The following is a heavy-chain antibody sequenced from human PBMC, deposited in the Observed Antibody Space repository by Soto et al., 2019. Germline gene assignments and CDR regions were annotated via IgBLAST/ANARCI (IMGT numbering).Heavy chain of an antibody. CDR3: AKVVAARLDYYYGMDV. CDR1: GFTFSSYG. Sequence: LRLSCAASGFTFSSYGMHWVRQAPGKGLEWVAVISYDGSNKYYADSVKGRFTISRDNSKNTLYLQMNSLRAEDTAVCYCAKVVAARLDYYYGMDVWGQGTTVTVSS. D-gene: IGHD6-6*01. CDR2: ISYDGSNK. V-gene: IGHV3-30*18. J-gene: IGHJ6*02.